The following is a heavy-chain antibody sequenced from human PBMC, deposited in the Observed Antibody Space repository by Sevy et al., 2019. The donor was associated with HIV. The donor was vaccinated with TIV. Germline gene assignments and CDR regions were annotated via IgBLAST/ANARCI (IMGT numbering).Heavy chain of an antibody. CDR3: ARENWNEFDY. CDR1: GISFSGFS. J-gene: IGHJ4*02. Sequence: GGSLRLSCAASGISFSGFSMNWVRQAPGKGLEWVSYISSSSSPIFYADSVKGRFTISRDNAKKSVYLQMSSLRDDDTAVYYCARENWNEFDYWGQGTLVTVSS. CDR2: ISSSSSPI. D-gene: IGHD1-1*01. V-gene: IGHV3-48*02.